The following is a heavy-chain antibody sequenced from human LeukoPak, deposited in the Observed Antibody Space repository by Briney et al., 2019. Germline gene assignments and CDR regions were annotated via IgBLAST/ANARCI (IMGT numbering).Heavy chain of an antibody. V-gene: IGHV1-69*01. CDR3: AYCGGDCYSDIWFDP. CDR2: IITIFGTA. J-gene: IGHJ5*02. CDR1: GGTLSSYA. D-gene: IGHD2-21*02. Sequence: GSSVKVSCKGSGGTLSSYAISWVRQAPGQGLEWMGGIITIFGTANYAQKFQGRVTITADESTSTAYMELSSLRSEDTAVYYCAYCGGDCYSDIWFDPWGQGTLVTVSS.